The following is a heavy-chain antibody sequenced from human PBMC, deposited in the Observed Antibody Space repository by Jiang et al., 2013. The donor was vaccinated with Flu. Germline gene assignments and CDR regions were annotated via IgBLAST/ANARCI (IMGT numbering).Heavy chain of an antibody. CDR2: ISYDGSDE. D-gene: IGHD1-26*01. J-gene: IGHJ4*02. Sequence: PGKGLEWVTVISYDGSDEYYADSVKGRFTISRDNSKNTLYLQMNSLRDEDTAVYSCARDQDHSLFRAIDYWGQGTLVTVSS. CDR3: ARDQDHSLFRAIDY. V-gene: IGHV3-30-3*01.